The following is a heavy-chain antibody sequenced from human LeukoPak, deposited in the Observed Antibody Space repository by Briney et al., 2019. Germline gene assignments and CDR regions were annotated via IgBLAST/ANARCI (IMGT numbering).Heavy chain of an antibody. CDR3: ARASPGGITMVRGVIITGYYFDY. Sequence: TSETLSLTCTVSGGSISSYYWSWIRQPPGKGLEWIGYIYYSGSTNYNPSLKSRVTISVDTSKNQFSLKLSSVTAADTAVYYCARASPGGITMVRGVIITGYYFDYWGQGTLVTVSS. V-gene: IGHV4-59*01. CDR2: IYYSGST. CDR1: GGSISSYY. J-gene: IGHJ4*02. D-gene: IGHD3-10*01.